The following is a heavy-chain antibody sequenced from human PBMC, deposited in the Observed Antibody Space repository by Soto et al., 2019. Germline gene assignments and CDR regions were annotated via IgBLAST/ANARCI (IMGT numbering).Heavy chain of an antibody. Sequence: QVLLVESGGGVVQPGGSLRLSCAASEFTFSTYPMHWVRQAPGKGLEWVAVISHDEGNKYYGDSMKGRFTISRDNSKNTLYLQLNGLGGGDTAVYYWARGASDFWGGYPDMHLFDSWGQGTLVTVSS. CDR1: EFTFSTYP. CDR3: ARGASDFWGGYPDMHLFDS. D-gene: IGHD3-3*01. CDR2: ISHDEGNK. V-gene: IGHV3-30-3*01. J-gene: IGHJ4*02.